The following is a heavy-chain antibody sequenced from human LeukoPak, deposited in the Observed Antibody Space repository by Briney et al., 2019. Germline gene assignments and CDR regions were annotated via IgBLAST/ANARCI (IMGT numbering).Heavy chain of an antibody. CDR2: INAGNGNT. J-gene: IGHJ4*02. Sequence: GASVKVSCKASGYTFTSYDINWVRQATGQRLEWMGWINAGNGNTKYSQKFQGRVTITRDTSASTAYMELSSLRSEDTAVYYCARKARADEFDYWGQGTLVTVSS. CDR3: ARKARADEFDY. V-gene: IGHV1-3*01. CDR1: GYTFTSYD.